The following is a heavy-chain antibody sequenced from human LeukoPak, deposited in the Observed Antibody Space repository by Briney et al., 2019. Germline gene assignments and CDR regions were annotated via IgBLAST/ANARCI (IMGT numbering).Heavy chain of an antibody. D-gene: IGHD6-19*01. J-gene: IGHJ4*02. CDR2: INPNSGGT. CDR3: ARAVQVAGISYADY. V-gene: IGHV1-2*02. Sequence: ASVKVSCKASGYTFTGYYMHWVRQAPGQGLEWMGWINPNSGGTNYAQKFQGRVTMTRDTSISTAYMELSRLRSDDTAVYYCARAVQVAGISYADYWGQGTLVTVSS. CDR1: GYTFTGYY.